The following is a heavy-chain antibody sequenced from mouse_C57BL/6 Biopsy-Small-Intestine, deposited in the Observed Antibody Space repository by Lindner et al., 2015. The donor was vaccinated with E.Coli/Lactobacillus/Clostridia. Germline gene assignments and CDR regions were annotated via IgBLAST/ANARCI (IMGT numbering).Heavy chain of an antibody. CDR1: GYTFTSYV. CDR2: IDPYSDDS. Sequence: VQLQESGPEVVKPGASVKMSCKASGYTFTSYVMHWVKQKPGQGLEWIGYIDPYSDDSKYNENFKGKATLTSDRSSTTAYMELSSLTSEDSAVYYCVRPFGDSFAYWGQGTLVTVSA. J-gene: IGHJ3*01. D-gene: IGHD2-13*01. CDR3: VRPFGDSFAY. V-gene: IGHV1-14*01.